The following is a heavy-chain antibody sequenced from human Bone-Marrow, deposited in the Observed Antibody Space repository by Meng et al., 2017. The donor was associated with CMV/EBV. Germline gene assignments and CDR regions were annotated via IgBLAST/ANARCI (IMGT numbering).Heavy chain of an antibody. Sequence: GESLKISCAASGFTFSSYAMSWVRQAPGKGLEWVSVIYSGGSSTYYADSVKGRFTISRDNSKNTLYLQMNSLRAEDTAVYYCAKDRRWGSYSSSIAFDYWGQGNRVTGSS. D-gene: IGHD6-6*01. J-gene: IGHJ4*02. CDR2: IYSGGSST. V-gene: IGHV3-23*03. CDR3: AKDRRWGSYSSSIAFDY. CDR1: GFTFSSYA.